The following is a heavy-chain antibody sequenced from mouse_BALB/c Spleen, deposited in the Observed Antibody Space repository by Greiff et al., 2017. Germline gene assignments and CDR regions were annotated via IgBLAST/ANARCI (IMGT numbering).Heavy chain of an antibody. V-gene: IGHV2-6-7*01. J-gene: IGHJ4*01. CDR2: IWGDGST. Sequence: QVQLKESGPGLVAPSQSLSITCTVSGFSLTGYGVNWVRQPPGKGLEWLGMIWGDGSTDYNSALKSRLSISKDNSKSQVFLKMNSLQTDDTARYYCARDPGSSYDYYAMDYWGQGTSVTVSS. D-gene: IGHD1-1*01. CDR1: GFSLTGYG. CDR3: ARDPGSSYDYYAMDY.